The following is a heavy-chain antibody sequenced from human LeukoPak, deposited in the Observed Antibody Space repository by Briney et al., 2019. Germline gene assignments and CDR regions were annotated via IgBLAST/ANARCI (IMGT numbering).Heavy chain of an antibody. CDR3: AKAGIVVVPAAKLKSYYFDY. D-gene: IGHD2-2*01. J-gene: IGHJ4*02. CDR1: GFTFSSYA. Sequence: PGGSLRLSCAASGFTFSSYAMSWVRQAPGKGPEWVSAISGSGGSTYYADSVKGRFTISRDNSKNTLYLQMNSLRAEDTAVYYCAKAGIVVVPAAKLKSYYFDYWGQGTLVTVSS. CDR2: ISGSGGST. V-gene: IGHV3-23*01.